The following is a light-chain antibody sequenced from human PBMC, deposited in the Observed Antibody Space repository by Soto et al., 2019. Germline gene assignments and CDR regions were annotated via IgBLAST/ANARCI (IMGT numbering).Light chain of an antibody. CDR2: SAS. J-gene: IGKJ3*01. CDR1: QGISNY. Sequence: QLTQSPSSLSASVGDSVTITCRANQGISNYLAWYQKKPGKVPKLLIYSASTLQSGVPSRFSGNISGPDFTRTISGLQPEDFATYYCPKYNLAPTFGPGTKVDFK. V-gene: IGKV1-27*01. CDR3: PKYNLAPT.